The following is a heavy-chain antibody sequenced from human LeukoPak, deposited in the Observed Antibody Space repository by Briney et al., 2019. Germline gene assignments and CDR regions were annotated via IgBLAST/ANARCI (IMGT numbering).Heavy chain of an antibody. CDR2: IYYSGCT. Sequence: PSETLSLTCTVSGGSISSYYWSWIRQPPGKGLEWIGYIYYSGCTNYNPSLKSRVTISVDTSKNQFSLKLSSVTAADTAVYYCARGGAATNDYWGQGTLVTVSS. CDR1: GGSISSYY. CDR3: ARGGAATNDY. D-gene: IGHD1-26*01. V-gene: IGHV4-59*01. J-gene: IGHJ4*02.